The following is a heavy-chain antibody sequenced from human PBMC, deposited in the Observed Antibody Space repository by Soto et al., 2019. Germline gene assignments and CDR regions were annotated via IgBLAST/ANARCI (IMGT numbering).Heavy chain of an antibody. CDR3: ARLDCSGGACYSWQGYFDY. CDR2: FYYSGST. J-gene: IGHJ4*02. V-gene: IGHV4-59*06. D-gene: IGHD2-15*01. Sequence: SETLSLTCTVSGGSISSYYWNWIRQHPGKGLEWIGYFYYSGSTYYNPSLKSRVTISVDTSKNQFSLRLNSVTPADTAVYYCARLDCSGGACYSWQGYFDYWGRGSLVTVSS. CDR1: GGSISSYY.